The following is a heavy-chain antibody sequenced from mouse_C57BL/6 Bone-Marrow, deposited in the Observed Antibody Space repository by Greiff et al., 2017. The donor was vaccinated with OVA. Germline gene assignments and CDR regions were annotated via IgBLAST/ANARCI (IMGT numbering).Heavy chain of an antibody. Sequence: VQLQQSGAELVRPGASVTLSCKASGYTFTDYEMHWVKQTPVHGLEWIGAIDPETGGTAYNQKFKGKAILTADKSSSTAYMALRSLTSEDSAVYYCTRERLLTIDYWGQGTTLTVSS. CDR3: TRERLLTIDY. V-gene: IGHV1-15*01. CDR2: IDPETGGT. D-gene: IGHD1-1*01. CDR1: GYTFTDYE. J-gene: IGHJ2*01.